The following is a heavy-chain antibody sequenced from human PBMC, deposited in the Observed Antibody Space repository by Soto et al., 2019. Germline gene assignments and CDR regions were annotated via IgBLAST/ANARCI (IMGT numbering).Heavy chain of an antibody. Sequence: RGGSLEIARHGPGYSFTSYRLGRVRQSPGRGSEWIGVMYAGDSDPRYSPSFHAQVTISADKAISTAYLQWTSLKASDTAMYYCARRDEVNDYYYGMDVWGQGTTVTVSS. V-gene: IGHV5-51*01. CDR3: ARRDEVNDYYYGMDV. CDR1: GYSFTSYR. CDR2: MYAGDSDP. J-gene: IGHJ6*02.